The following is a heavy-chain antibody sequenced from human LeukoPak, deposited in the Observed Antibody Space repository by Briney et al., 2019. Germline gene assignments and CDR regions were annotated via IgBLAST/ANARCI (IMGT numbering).Heavy chain of an antibody. CDR2: INHSGST. CDR1: GGSVNGYY. CDR3: ARRRPGYSSGRPLDY. Sequence: SETLSLTCAVYGGSVNGYYWSWIRQPPGKALEWIGEINHSGSTNYNPSLKSRVTISVDTSKNQFSLKLSSVTAADTAVYYCARRRPGYSSGRPLDYWGQGTLVTVSS. V-gene: IGHV4-34*01. J-gene: IGHJ4*02. D-gene: IGHD6-19*01.